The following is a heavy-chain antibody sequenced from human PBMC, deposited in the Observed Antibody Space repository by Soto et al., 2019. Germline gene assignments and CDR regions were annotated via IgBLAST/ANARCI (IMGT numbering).Heavy chain of an antibody. Sequence: GASVKVSCKASGYTLTSYGISWVRQAPGQGLEWMGWISAYNGNTNYAQKLQGRVTMTTDTSTSTAYMELRSLRSDDTAVYYCARGEIAAAPDAFDIWGQGTMVTVSS. CDR1: GYTLTSYG. CDR2: ISAYNGNT. D-gene: IGHD6-13*01. V-gene: IGHV1-18*01. J-gene: IGHJ3*02. CDR3: ARGEIAAAPDAFDI.